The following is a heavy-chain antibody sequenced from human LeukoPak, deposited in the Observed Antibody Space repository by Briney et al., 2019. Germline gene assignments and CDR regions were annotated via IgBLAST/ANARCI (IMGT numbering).Heavy chain of an antibody. CDR3: ARDKGPWGILNYYYYYMDV. CDR2: IYTSGIT. V-gene: IGHV4-61*02. CDR1: GGPISSGSYY. J-gene: IGHJ6*03. D-gene: IGHD2/OR15-2a*01. Sequence: SQTLSLXCTVSGGPISSGSYYWSWIRQPAGKGLEWIGRIYTSGITNYNPSLKSRVTISVDTSKNQFSLKLSSVTAADTAVYYCARDKGPWGILNYYYYYMDVWGKGTTVTVSS.